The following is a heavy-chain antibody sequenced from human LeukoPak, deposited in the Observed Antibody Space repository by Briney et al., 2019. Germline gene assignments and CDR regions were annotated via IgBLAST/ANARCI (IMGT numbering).Heavy chain of an antibody. CDR2: IKSKIDGGTA. V-gene: IGHV3-15*01. Sequence: GSLRLSCAASGFTFIDAWMSWVRQAPGKGLEWVGRIKSKIDGGTAEYAAPVKGRFTISRDDSKNTLYLQMNSLKAEDTAMYYCTTDSPVMVRDNRFDPWGRGTLVTVSS. CDR3: TTDSPVMVRDNRFDP. D-gene: IGHD2-15*01. CDR1: GFTFIDAW. J-gene: IGHJ5*02.